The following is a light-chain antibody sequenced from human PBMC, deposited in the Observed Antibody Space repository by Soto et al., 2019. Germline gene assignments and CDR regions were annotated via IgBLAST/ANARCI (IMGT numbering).Light chain of an antibody. CDR3: QQYNNWPPLT. CDR2: GAS. J-gene: IGKJ4*01. CDR1: QSVSSN. Sequence: EIVMTQSPGTLSVSPGERATLSCRPSQSVSSNLAWYQQRPGQAPRLLIYGASTRATGIPARFSGSGSGTEFTLIISSLQSEDFAVYYCQQYNNWPPLTFGGGTKVEIK. V-gene: IGKV3D-15*01.